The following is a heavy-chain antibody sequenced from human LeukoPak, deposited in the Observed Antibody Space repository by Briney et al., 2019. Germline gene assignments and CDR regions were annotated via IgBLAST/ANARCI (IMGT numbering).Heavy chain of an antibody. J-gene: IGHJ6*03. V-gene: IGHV4-61*02. Sequence: SETLSLTCTVSGGSISSGSYYWSWIRQPAGKGLEWIGRIYTSGSTNYNPSLKSRVTISLDTSKNQFSLKLSSVTAADTAVYYCARVKRGSSWYRYYYYMDVWGKGTTVTISS. CDR2: IYTSGST. CDR1: GGSISSGSYY. D-gene: IGHD6-13*01. CDR3: ARVKRGSSWYRYYYYMDV.